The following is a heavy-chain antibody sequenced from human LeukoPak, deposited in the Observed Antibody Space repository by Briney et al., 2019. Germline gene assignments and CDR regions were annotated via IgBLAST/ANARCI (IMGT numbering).Heavy chain of an antibody. Sequence: SETLSLTCAVSGGSISSGGYSWSWIRQPPGKGLEWIGYIYHSGSTYYNPSLKSRVTISVDRSKNQFSLELSSVTAADTAVYYCARLRVVLRAFDIWGQGTMVTVSS. CDR2: IYHSGST. D-gene: IGHD3-3*01. CDR1: GGSISSGGYS. J-gene: IGHJ3*02. CDR3: ARLRVVLRAFDI. V-gene: IGHV4-30-2*01.